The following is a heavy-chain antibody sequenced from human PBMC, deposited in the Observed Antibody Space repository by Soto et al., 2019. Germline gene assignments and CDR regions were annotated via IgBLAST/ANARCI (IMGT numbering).Heavy chain of an antibody. CDR2: INAGNGNT. CDR1: GYTFTSYA. J-gene: IGHJ4*02. CDR3: ARDDDGYNDFDH. V-gene: IGHV1-3*01. Sequence: GASVKVSCKASGYTFTSYAMHWVRQAPGQRLEWMGWINAGNGNTKYSQKFQGRVTITRDTSASTVYMELSSLRSEDTAVYYCARDDDGYNDFDHWGQGTLVTVSS. D-gene: IGHD5-12*01.